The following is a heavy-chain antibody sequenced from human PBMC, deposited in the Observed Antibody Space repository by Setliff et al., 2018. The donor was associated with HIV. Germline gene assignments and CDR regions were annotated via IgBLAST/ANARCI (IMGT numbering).Heavy chain of an antibody. D-gene: IGHD3-10*01. V-gene: IGHV4-4*09. CDR3: ARHSGVASPNWFDP. CDR2: IYSSGNT. Sequence: PSETLSLTCTVSGGSISGHYWSWIRQPPGRGLEWIGYIYSSGNTNFNPPLQSRVTISVDTSKNQFSLKLSSVTAADTAVYYCARHSGVASPNWFDPWGQGTLVTVSS. CDR1: GGSISGHY. J-gene: IGHJ5*02.